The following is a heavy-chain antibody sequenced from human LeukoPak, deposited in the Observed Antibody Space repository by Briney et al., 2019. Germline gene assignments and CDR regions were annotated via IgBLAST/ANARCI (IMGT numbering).Heavy chain of an antibody. CDR2: INHSGST. J-gene: IGHJ4*02. CDR3: ARDRSTGETDY. Sequence: PSETLSLTCAVYGGSFSGYYWSWIRQPPGKGLEWIGEINHSGSTYYNPSLKSRVTISVDRSKNQFSLKLSSVTAADTAVYYCARDRSTGETDYWGQGTLVTVSS. CDR1: GGSFSGYY. D-gene: IGHD7-27*01. V-gene: IGHV4-34*01.